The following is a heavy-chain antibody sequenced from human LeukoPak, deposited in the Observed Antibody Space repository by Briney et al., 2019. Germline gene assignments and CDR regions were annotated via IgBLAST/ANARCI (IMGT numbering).Heavy chain of an antibody. V-gene: IGHV3-66*01. D-gene: IGHD3-3*02. J-gene: IGHJ4*02. Sequence: GGSLRLSCAASGFTVSSNYMSWVRQAPGKGLEWVSIIYSGGTTHYADSVKGRFTISRDNSENTLYLQMNSLRAEDTAVYYCARALGIYPHSDYWGQGTLVSVSS. CDR2: IYSGGTT. CDR3: ARALGIYPHSDY. CDR1: GFTVSSNY.